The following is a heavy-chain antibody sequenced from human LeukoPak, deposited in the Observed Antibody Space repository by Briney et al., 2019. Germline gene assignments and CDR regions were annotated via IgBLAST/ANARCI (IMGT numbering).Heavy chain of an antibody. CDR1: GFTFTNAC. J-gene: IGHJ4*02. V-gene: IGHV3-15*01. Sequence: GGSLRLSCAAPGFTFTNACMNWVRQAPGKGLDWVGHIKSKTDGGTTTYAAPVKGRFTISRDDSKDTLYLQMNNLKTEDTAVHYCTTAYYYGSGSPDHWGQGTLVTVSS. CDR3: TTAYYYGSGSPDH. D-gene: IGHD3-10*01. CDR2: IKSKTDGGTT.